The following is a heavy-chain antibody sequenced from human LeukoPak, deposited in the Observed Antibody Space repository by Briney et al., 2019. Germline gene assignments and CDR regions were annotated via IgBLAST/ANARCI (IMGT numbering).Heavy chain of an antibody. Sequence: SETLSLTCTVSGGSISSGDYYWSWIRQPPGRGLEWIGYIYYSGSTYYNPSLKSRVTISVDTSKNQFSLKLSSVTAADTAVYYCARNYYDSSAYYYFLDYWGQGTLVTVSS. CDR2: IYYSGST. D-gene: IGHD3-22*01. CDR3: ARNYYDSSAYYYFLDY. CDR1: GGSISSGDYY. J-gene: IGHJ4*02. V-gene: IGHV4-30-4*01.